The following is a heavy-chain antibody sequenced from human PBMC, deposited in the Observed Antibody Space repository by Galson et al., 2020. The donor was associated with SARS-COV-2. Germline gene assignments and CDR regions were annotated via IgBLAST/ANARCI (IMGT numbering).Heavy chain of an antibody. J-gene: IGHJ6*03. CDR1: GGSISSNYYY. CDR3: ARIVRYCYVSMDV. D-gene: IGHD3-10*02. Sequence: SETLSLTCTVSGGSISSNYYYWGWIRQPPGKGLEGNGSIYYSGSTHHNPSRRIRVTISVDTTDNQFSLKLRSVTAADTAVYYCARIVRYCYVSMDVWGKGTTVTVSS. CDR2: IYYSGST. V-gene: IGHV4-39*01.